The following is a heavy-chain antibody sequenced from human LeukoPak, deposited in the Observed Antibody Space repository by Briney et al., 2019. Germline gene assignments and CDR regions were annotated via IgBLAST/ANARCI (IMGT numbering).Heavy chain of an antibody. CDR3: AKEAYDILTGYYPFVY. J-gene: IGHJ4*02. Sequence: GGSLRLSCAASGFTFSGYAMSWVRQAPGKGLEWVSAISGSGGSTYYADSVKGRFTISRDNSKNTLYLQMNSLRAEDTAVYYCAKEAYDILTGYYPFVYWGQGTLVTVSS. D-gene: IGHD3-9*01. CDR2: ISGSGGST. V-gene: IGHV3-23*01. CDR1: GFTFSGYA.